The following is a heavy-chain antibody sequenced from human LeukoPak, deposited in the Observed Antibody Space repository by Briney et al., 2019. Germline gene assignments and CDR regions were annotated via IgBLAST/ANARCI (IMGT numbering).Heavy chain of an antibody. CDR3: ARGRPHGNDY. Sequence: GGSLRLSCAASGFTFSSYSMNWIRQAPGKGLEWVSSISSSTSYIYYADSVKGRFSISRDNAKNTLYLQMNSLRVEDTAVYYCARGRPHGNDYWGQGTLVTVSS. D-gene: IGHD4-23*01. CDR2: ISSSTSYI. CDR1: GFTFSSYS. V-gene: IGHV3-21*01. J-gene: IGHJ4*02.